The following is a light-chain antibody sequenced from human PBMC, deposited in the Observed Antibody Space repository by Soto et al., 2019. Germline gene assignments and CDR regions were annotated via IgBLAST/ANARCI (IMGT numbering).Light chain of an antibody. CDR3: SSYTSSSTWV. CDR2: EVS. Sequence: QSALTQPAPVSGSPGQSITISCTGTSSDVGGYNYVSWYQQHPGKAPKLMIYEVSNRPSGVSNRFSGSKSGNTASLTISGLQAEDEADYYCSSYTSSSTWVFGGGTQLTFL. V-gene: IGLV2-14*01. J-gene: IGLJ3*02. CDR1: SSDVGGYNY.